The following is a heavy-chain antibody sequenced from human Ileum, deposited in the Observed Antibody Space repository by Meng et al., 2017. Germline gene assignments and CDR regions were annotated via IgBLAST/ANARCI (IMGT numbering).Heavy chain of an antibody. Sequence: GESLKISCAASGFTFSSYAMSWVRQAPGKGLEWVSASSGSGGSTYYADSVKGRFTISRDNSKNTLYLQMNSLRAEDTAVYYCAKYGFWGYCSGGSCYEDYWGQGTLVTVSS. D-gene: IGHD2-15*01. CDR1: GFTFSSYA. J-gene: IGHJ4*01. CDR2: SSGSGGST. CDR3: AKYGFWGYCSGGSCYEDY. V-gene: IGHV3-23*01.